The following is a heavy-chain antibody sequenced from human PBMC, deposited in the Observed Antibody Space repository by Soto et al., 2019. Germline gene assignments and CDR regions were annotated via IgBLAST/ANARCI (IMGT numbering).Heavy chain of an antibody. Sequence: GASVKVSCKASGYTFTSYFIHWVRQAPGQGLEWMGIINPSYGTTTYAQKFQGRVTMTRDTSTSTVYMELSSLRSEDTAVYYCARVYCSGGSCYSIDYWGQGTLVTVSS. CDR3: ARVYCSGGSCYSIDY. CDR1: GYTFTSYF. J-gene: IGHJ4*02. CDR2: INPSYGTT. V-gene: IGHV1-46*03. D-gene: IGHD2-15*01.